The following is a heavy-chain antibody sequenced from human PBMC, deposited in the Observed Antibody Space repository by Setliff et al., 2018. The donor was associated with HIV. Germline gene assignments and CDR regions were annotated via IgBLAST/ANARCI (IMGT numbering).Heavy chain of an antibody. J-gene: IGHJ4*02. CDR3: ARGPPIVVVPAALLTFDY. Sequence: ASVKVSCKASCYTFTSYGISWVRQAPGQGLEWMGWISAYNGNTNYAQKLQGRVTMTTDTSTSTAYMELRSLRSDDTAVYYCARGPPIVVVPAALLTFDYWGQGTLVTVSS. D-gene: IGHD2-2*01. CDR1: CYTFTSYG. V-gene: IGHV1-18*01. CDR2: ISAYNGNT.